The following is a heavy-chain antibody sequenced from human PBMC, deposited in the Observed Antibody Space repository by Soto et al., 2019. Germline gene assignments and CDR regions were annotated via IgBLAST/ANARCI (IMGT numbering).Heavy chain of an antibody. CDR3: ASWGNWKVADN. Sequence: QVQLVESGGGVVQPGRSLRLSCAASGFTFSSHGMHWVRQAPDKGLEWVAVIWYDGSNKYDADSVKGRFTISRDNSNNMLYLEMNSLRVEDTAVYYCASWGNWKVADNWGQGTLVTVSS. D-gene: IGHD3-16*01. V-gene: IGHV3-33*01. CDR1: GFTFSSHG. J-gene: IGHJ4*02. CDR2: IWYDGSNK.